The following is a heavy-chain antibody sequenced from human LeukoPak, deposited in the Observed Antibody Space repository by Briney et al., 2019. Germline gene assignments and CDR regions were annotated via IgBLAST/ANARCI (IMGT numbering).Heavy chain of an antibody. CDR2: FFRGGDT. CDR3: VRQSFTYNSGWYWVDH. J-gene: IGHJ5*02. Sequence: GGSLRLSCAASGFTVSSNYMSWARQAQGRGLEWVSVFFRGGDTYYGDSVKGRFTISRDDSKNTVYLQMNSLRAEDTAVYYCVRQSFTYNSGWYWVDHWGQGILVTVSP. D-gene: IGHD6-19*01. CDR1: GFTVSSNY. V-gene: IGHV3-53*01.